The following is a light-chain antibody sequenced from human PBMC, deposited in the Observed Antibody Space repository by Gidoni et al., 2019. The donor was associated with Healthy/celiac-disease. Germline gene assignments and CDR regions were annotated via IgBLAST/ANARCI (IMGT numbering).Light chain of an antibody. CDR1: SSDVGSYNL. CDR2: EGS. Sequence: QSALTQPASVSGSPGPSITISCTGTSSDVGSYNLVSWYQQHPGKAPKLMIYEGSKRPSGVSNRFSGSKSGNTASLTISGLQAEDEADYYCCSYAGSSTYVFGTGTKATVL. J-gene: IGLJ1*01. CDR3: CSYAGSSTYV. V-gene: IGLV2-23*01.